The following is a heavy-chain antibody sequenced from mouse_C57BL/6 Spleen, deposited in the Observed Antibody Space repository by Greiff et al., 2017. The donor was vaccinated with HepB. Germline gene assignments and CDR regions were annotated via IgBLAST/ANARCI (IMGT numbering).Heavy chain of an antibody. CDR2: INYDGSST. V-gene: IGHV5-16*01. J-gene: IGHJ2*01. CDR3: ARVYDGYYVGFFFDY. CDR1: GFTFSDYY. Sequence: EVMLVESEGGLVQPGSSMKLSCTASGFTFSDYYMAWVRQVPEKGLEWVANINYDGSSTYYLDSLKSRFIISRDNAKNILYLQMSSLKSEDTATYYCARVYDGYYVGFFFDYWGQGTTLTVSS. D-gene: IGHD2-3*01.